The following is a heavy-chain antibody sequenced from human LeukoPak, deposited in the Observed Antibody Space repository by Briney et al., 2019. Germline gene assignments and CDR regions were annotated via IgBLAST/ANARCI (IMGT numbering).Heavy chain of an antibody. V-gene: IGHV3-9*01. D-gene: IGHD3-9*01. CDR2: ISCNSGSI. CDR1: GFTFDVYA. J-gene: IGHJ4*02. CDR3: AKENSYYDILTGYHIERPPYFDY. Sequence: GGSLRLSCAASGFTFDVYAMHWVRQAPGKGLEWVSGISCNSGSIGYADSVKGRFTISRDNAKNSLYLQMNSLRAEDTALYYCAKENSYYDILTGYHIERPPYFDYWGQGTLVTVSS.